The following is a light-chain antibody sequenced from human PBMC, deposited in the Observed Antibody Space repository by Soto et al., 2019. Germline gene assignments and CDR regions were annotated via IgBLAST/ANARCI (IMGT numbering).Light chain of an antibody. CDR3: QQYNNWPPLT. V-gene: IGKV3-20*01. CDR1: QSVSSSY. J-gene: IGKJ5*01. CDR2: GAS. Sequence: EIVLAQSPGTLSLSRGERATLSCRASQSVSSSYLAWYQQKPGQAPRLLIYGASSRATGIPDRFSGSGSGTDFTLTISRLEPEDFAVYYCQQYNNWPPLTFGQGTRLEI.